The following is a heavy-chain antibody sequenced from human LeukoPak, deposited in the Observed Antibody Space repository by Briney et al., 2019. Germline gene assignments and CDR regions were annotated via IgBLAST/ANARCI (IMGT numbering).Heavy chain of an antibody. D-gene: IGHD3-9*01. CDR2: INHSGST. CDR3: ARSILTGYIYYYYYYMDV. Sequence: SETLSLTCAVYGGSFSGYYWSWIRQPPGKGLEWIGEINHSGSTNYNPSLKSRVTISVDTSKNQFSLKLSSVTDADTAVYYCARSILTGYIYYYYYYMDVWGKGTTVTISS. V-gene: IGHV4-34*01. CDR1: GGSFSGYY. J-gene: IGHJ6*03.